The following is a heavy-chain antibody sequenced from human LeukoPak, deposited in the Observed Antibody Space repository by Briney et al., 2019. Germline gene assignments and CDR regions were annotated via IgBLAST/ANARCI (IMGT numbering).Heavy chain of an antibody. V-gene: IGHV3-33*01. CDR1: GFTFSSYG. Sequence: PGRSLRLSCAASGFTFSSYGMHWVRQAPGKGLEWVAVIWYDGSNKYYADSVKGRFTISRDNSKNTLYLQMNSLRAEDTAVYYCARDTADSSGWYRYWGQGTLVTVSS. CDR2: IWYDGSNK. CDR3: ARDTADSSGWYRY. J-gene: IGHJ4*02. D-gene: IGHD6-19*01.